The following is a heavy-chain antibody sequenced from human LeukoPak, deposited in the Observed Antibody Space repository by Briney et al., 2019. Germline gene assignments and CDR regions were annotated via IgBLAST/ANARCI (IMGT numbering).Heavy chain of an antibody. Sequence: GGSLRLSCAASGFTFTLYAMSWVRQAPGKGLEWVSSISGYGDNTYYADSVKGRFTLSRDNSKGTLYLQMFSLRAEDTAVYYCAKRDGYNSNPLKDWGQGTLVTVSS. J-gene: IGHJ4*02. CDR2: ISGYGDNT. D-gene: IGHD5-24*01. CDR1: GFTFTLYA. CDR3: AKRDGYNSNPLKD. V-gene: IGHV3-23*01.